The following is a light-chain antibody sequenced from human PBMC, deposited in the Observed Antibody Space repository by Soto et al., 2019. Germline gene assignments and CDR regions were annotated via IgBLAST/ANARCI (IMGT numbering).Light chain of an antibody. V-gene: IGLV2-14*01. CDR3: SSYTSSSTS. CDR1: SSEVCGYNY. Sequence: QSVLTQPASVSGSPGQSITISCTGTSSEVCGYNYVSWYQQHPGKAPKLMIYDVSNRPSGVSNRFSGSKSGNTASLTISGLQAEDEADYYCSSYTSSSTSFGTGTKVTVL. CDR2: DVS. J-gene: IGLJ1*01.